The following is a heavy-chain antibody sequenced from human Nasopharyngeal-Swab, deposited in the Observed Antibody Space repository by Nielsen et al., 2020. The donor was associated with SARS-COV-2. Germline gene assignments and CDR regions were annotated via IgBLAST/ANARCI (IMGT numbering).Heavy chain of an antibody. D-gene: IGHD4-17*01. V-gene: IGHV1-2*02. CDR3: ARDDYGDYGYFGH. CDR2: INPHSRGT. Sequence: VKVSCKPSGYTFTDYYMHWVRQAPGQGLEWMGWINPHSRGTKYAQKFQGRVTMTSDTSINTAYMELRRLRSDDTAVYYCARDDYGDYGYFGHWGQGTLVTVSS. J-gene: IGHJ4*02. CDR1: GYTFTDYY.